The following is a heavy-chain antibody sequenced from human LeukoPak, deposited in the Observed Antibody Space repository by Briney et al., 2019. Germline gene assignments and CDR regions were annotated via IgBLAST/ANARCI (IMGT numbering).Heavy chain of an antibody. CDR1: GLAVSRMY. D-gene: IGHD1-14*01. CDR2: IYGGSST. V-gene: IGHV3-66*01. CDR3: ASRYEGASYYYHGMDV. Sequence: GGSLRLSCEGSGLAVSRMYMSWVRQAPGKGLEWVSVIYGGSSTYYADSVKGRFTISRDDSRNTLYLQMSSLRGEDTAVYYCASRYEGASYYYHGMDVWGQGTTVTVSS. J-gene: IGHJ6*02.